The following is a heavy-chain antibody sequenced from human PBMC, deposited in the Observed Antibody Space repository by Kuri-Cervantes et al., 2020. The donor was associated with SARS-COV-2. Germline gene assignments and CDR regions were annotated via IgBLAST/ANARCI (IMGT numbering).Heavy chain of an antibody. Sequence: GSLRLSCTVSGGSISSSSYYWGWIRQPPGKGLEWIGSIYYSGSTNYNPSLKSRVTISVDTSKNQFSLKLSSVTAADTAVYYCARGADFSGYYFNPYYYYYMDVWGKGTTVTVSS. CDR1: GGSISSSSYY. CDR3: ARGADFSGYYFNPYYYYYMDV. D-gene: IGHD3-22*01. V-gene: IGHV4-39*07. CDR2: IYYSGST. J-gene: IGHJ6*03.